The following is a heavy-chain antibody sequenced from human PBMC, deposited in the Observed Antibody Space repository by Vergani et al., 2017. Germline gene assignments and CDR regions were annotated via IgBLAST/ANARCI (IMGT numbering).Heavy chain of an antibody. Sequence: QLQLQESGPGLVKPSETLSLTCTVSGGSISSSSYYWGWIRQPPGKGLEWIGSIDYSGSTYYNPSLKSRVTISVDTSKNQLSLKWTSVTAAATAVYYCARRGGSVSYLLHYWGQGTLVTVSS. V-gene: IGHV4-39*01. CDR1: GGSISSSSYY. CDR3: ARRGGSVSYLLHY. J-gene: IGHJ4*02. D-gene: IGHD3-10*01. CDR2: IDYSGST.